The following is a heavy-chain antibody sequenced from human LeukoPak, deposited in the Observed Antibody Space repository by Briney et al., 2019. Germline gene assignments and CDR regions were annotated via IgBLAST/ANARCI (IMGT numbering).Heavy chain of an antibody. V-gene: IGHV3-30*18. J-gene: IGHJ4*02. Sequence: PGRSLRLSCAASGFTFSSYGMHWVRQAPGKGLEWVAVISYDGSNKYYADSVKGRFTIFRDNSKNTLYLQMNSLRAEDTAVYYCAKDKLGIAAAGTLDYWGQGTLVTVSS. CDR2: ISYDGSNK. D-gene: IGHD6-13*01. CDR3: AKDKLGIAAAGTLDY. CDR1: GFTFSSYG.